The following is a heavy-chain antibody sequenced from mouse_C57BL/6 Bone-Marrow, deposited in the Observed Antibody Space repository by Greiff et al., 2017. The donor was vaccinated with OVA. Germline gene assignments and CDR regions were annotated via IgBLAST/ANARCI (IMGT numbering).Heavy chain of an antibody. Sequence: QVQLQQPGAELVKPGASVKMSCKASGYTFTSYWITWVKQRPGQGLEWIGDIYPGSGSTNYNEKFKGKATLTADKSSSTAYMELRSLTSEDSAVYFCARLTTVVVDYWGQGTTLTVSS. V-gene: IGHV1-55*01. D-gene: IGHD1-1*01. CDR1: GYTFTSYW. CDR2: IYPGSGST. CDR3: ARLTTVVVDY. J-gene: IGHJ2*01.